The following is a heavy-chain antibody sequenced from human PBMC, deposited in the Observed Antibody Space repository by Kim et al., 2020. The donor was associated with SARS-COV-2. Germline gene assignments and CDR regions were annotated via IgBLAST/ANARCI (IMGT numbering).Heavy chain of an antibody. CDR3: ARGGRSSWSTLTNYFDY. Sequence: GGSLRLSCAASGFTFSSYAMHWVRQAPGKGLEWVAVISYDGSNKYYADSVKGRFTISRDNSKNTLYLQMNSLRAEDTAVYYCARGGRSSWSTLTNYFDYWGQGTLVTVSS. CDR2: ISYDGSNK. V-gene: IGHV3-30-3*01. D-gene: IGHD6-13*01. CDR1: GFTFSSYA. J-gene: IGHJ4*02.